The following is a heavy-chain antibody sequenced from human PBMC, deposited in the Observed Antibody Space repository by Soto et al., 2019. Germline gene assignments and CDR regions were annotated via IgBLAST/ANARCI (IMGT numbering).Heavy chain of an antibody. CDR1: GGAFSSYA. V-gene: IGHV1-18*01. J-gene: IGHJ4*02. CDR2: ISAYNGNT. CDR3: ARDWRIAAAGTDTDTFDY. D-gene: IGHD6-13*01. Sequence: ASVKVSCKASGGAFSSYAISWVRQAPGQGLEWMGWISAYNGNTNYAQKLQGRVTMTTDTSTSTAYMELRSLRSDDTAVYYCARDWRIAAAGTDTDTFDYWGQGTLVTVSS.